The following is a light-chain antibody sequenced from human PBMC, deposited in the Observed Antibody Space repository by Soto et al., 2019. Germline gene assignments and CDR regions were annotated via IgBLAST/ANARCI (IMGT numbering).Light chain of an antibody. J-gene: IGKJ5*01. CDR1: QGIRND. Sequence: IQRTHSPASLSVSVGDRVTITLRASQGIRNDLGWYQQKPGNAPKLLIYAASTLQSGVPSRFSGSGSGTDFTLTISSLQPEDFATYYCQQYNTYSTFGQGTRLENK. CDR3: QQYNTYST. V-gene: IGKV1-6*01. CDR2: AAS.